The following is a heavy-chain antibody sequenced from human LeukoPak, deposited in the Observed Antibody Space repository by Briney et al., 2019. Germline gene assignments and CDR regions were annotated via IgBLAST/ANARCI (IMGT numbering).Heavy chain of an antibody. D-gene: IGHD3-22*01. CDR2: IYYSGST. V-gene: IGHV4-39*07. CDR1: GGSISSSSYY. Sequence: SETLSLTCTVSGGSISSSSYYWGWIRQPPGKGLEWIGSIYYSGSTYYNPSLKSRVTISVDTSKNQFSLKLSSVTAADTAVYYCARPRHYYERGAFDIWGQGTMVTVSS. CDR3: ARPRHYYERGAFDI. J-gene: IGHJ3*02.